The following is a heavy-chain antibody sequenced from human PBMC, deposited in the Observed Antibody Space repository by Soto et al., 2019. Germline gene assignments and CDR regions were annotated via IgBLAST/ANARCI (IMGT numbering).Heavy chain of an antibody. V-gene: IGHV3-33*01. CDR2: IWYDGSKK. CDR3: ARDGGFNY. CDR1: GFTFSRSG. J-gene: IGHJ4*02. Sequence: QVQLVESGGGVVQPGRSLRLSCAASGFTFSRSGMHWVRQAPGKGLEWVAVIWYDGSKKYYVDSVKGRFTVSRDNSKNTRYLEMSSLRAEDTAAYYCARDGGFNYWGQGTLVIVSS. D-gene: IGHD3-16*01.